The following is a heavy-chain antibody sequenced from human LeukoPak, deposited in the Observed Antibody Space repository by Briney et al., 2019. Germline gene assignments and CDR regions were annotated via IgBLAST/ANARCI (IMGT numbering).Heavy chain of an antibody. Sequence: ASVKVSCKASGYTFTSYGISWVRQAPGQGLEWMGWISAYNGNTNYAQKLQGRVTMTTDTSTRTAYMELRSLRSDDTAVYYCARDNKRPPYYYDSSGYRPFDYWGQGTLVTVSS. V-gene: IGHV1-18*01. CDR2: ISAYNGNT. D-gene: IGHD3-22*01. CDR1: GYTFTSYG. CDR3: ARDNKRPPYYYDSSGYRPFDY. J-gene: IGHJ4*02.